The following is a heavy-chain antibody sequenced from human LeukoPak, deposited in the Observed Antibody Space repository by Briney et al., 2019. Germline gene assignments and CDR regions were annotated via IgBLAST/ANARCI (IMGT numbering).Heavy chain of an antibody. CDR2: IWYDGSKK. Sequence: PGGSLRLSCAASGFTFSNYDMHWIRQAPAKGLEWVALIWYDGSKKYYADSVKGRFTISRDNSQNTLYLQMNSLRAEDTAVFYCARGGLVAAGIDYWGQGTLVTVSS. CDR1: GFTFSNYD. CDR3: ARGGLVAAGIDY. D-gene: IGHD6-13*01. J-gene: IGHJ4*02. V-gene: IGHV3-33*01.